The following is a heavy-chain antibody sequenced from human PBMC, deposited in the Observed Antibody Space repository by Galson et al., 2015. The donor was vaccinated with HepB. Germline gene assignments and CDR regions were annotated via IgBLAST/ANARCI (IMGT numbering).Heavy chain of an antibody. J-gene: IGHJ3*02. CDR2: INPSGGST. CDR1: GYTFTSYY. V-gene: IGHV1-46*04. Sequence: SVKVSCKASGYTFTSYYMHWVQQAPGQGLEWMGIINPSGGSTSYAQKLQGRVTMTRDTSTSTVYMELSSLRSEDTAVYYCARADGDADAFDIWGQGTMVTVSS. CDR3: ARADGDADAFDI. D-gene: IGHD4-17*01.